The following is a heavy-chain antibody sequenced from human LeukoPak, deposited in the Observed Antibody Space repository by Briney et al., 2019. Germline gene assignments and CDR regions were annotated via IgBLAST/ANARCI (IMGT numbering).Heavy chain of an antibody. CDR2: IIPIFGTA. V-gene: IGHV1-69*05. CDR3: ARDRVYYYYMDV. D-gene: IGHD3-10*01. J-gene: IGHJ6*03. Sequence: GASAKVSCKASGGTFSSYAISWVRQAPGQGLEWMGGIIPIFGTANYAQKFQGRVTITTDESTSTAYMELSSLRSEDTAVYYCARDRVYYYYMDVWGKGTTVTVSS. CDR1: GGTFSSYA.